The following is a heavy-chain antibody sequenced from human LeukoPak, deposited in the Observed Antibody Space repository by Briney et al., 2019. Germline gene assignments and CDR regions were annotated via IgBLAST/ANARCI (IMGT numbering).Heavy chain of an antibody. CDR2: ISPASGAT. V-gene: IGHV1-2*02. CDR1: GYTFTGSY. J-gene: IGHJ4*02. CDR3: ANEHVG. Sequence: ASARVSCKASGYTFTGSYMQWGRPAPGQGFEWIGWISPASGATKYAQNHQGRVTLTTDTTITTAYMELSSLTSDVTASYCWANEHVGWGQGAPVTVSS. D-gene: IGHD1-26*01.